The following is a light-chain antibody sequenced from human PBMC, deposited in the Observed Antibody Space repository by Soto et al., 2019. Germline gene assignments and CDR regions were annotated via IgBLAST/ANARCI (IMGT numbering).Light chain of an antibody. V-gene: IGLV1-40*01. Sequence: QSVLTQPPSVSGAPGQRVSISCTGSTSNIGAPYDVHWYQHLPGTAPKLLIYGDNNRPSGVPDRFSGSKSGNTASLTVSDLQAGDEADYFCCSFTNIKTVVFGGGNKLTVL. CDR3: CSFTNIKTVV. J-gene: IGLJ1*01. CDR1: TSNIGAPYD. CDR2: GDN.